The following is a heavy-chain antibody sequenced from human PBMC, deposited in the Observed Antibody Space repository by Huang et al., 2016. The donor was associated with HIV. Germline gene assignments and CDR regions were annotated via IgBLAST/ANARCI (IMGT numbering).Heavy chain of an antibody. Sequence: QVQLVQSGAEVKKPGASGKVSCKASGYSFTTYALHWVRQAPGPRVEWMGWIIPCNGNTNYARKFQGRGTITRDTSASTVYMEVSSLAFEDTAVYYCAREFVIFGAPLWPAYWGQGTLISVSS. CDR2: IIPCNGNT. CDR3: AREFVIFGAPLWPAY. J-gene: IGHJ4*02. V-gene: IGHV1-3*01. CDR1: GYSFTTYA. D-gene: IGHD2-21*01.